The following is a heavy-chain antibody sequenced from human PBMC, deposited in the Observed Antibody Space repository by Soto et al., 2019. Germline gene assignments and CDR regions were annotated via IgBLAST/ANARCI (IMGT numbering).Heavy chain of an antibody. CDR2: MDYSGRA. CDR3: ARHKRMTIVGAAPIRGIVDY. V-gene: IGHV4-39*01. CDR1: GGSMSSSTYY. Sequence: QVPLQESGPGLVKPSETLSLNCTVFGGSMSSSTYYWGWIRQPPGKGLEWIGGMDYSGRAYYNPSLKSPDTISVDTSKSKLSLKLSSVTAADTAVYYSARHKRMTIVGAAPIRGIVDYWGQGDRVTVSS. D-gene: IGHD3-3*01. J-gene: IGHJ4*02.